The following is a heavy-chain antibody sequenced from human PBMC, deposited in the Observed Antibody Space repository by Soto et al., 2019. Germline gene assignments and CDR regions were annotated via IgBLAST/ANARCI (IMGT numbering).Heavy chain of an antibody. V-gene: IGHV4-59*01. D-gene: IGHD4-17*01. CDR1: GGSISSYY. CDR3: ARVTHDYGDYYFDY. CDR2: IYYSGST. J-gene: IGHJ4*02. Sequence: PSETLSLTCTVSGGSISSYYWSWIRQPPGKGLEWIGYIYYSGSTNYNPSLKSRVTISVDTSKNQFSLKLSSVTAADTAVYYCARVTHDYGDYYFDYWGQGTLVTVSS.